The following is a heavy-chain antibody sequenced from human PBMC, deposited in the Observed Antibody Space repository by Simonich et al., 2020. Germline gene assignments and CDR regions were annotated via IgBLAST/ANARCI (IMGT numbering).Heavy chain of an antibody. CDR1: GFTVSSNY. Sequence: EVQLVESGGGLIQPGGSLRLSCAASGFTVSSNYMSWVRQAPGKGLGGVSVIYSGGSTYYADSVKGRFTISRDNSKNTRYLQINSLRAEDTAVYYCARWTATGYYFDYWGQGTLVTVSS. V-gene: IGHV3-53*01. D-gene: IGHD1-1*01. CDR2: IYSGGST. J-gene: IGHJ4*02. CDR3: ARWTATGYYFDY.